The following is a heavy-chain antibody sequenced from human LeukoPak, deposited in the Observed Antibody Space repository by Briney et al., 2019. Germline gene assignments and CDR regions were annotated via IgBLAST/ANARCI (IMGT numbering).Heavy chain of an antibody. Sequence: GGSLRLSCAASGFTFSSYSMNWVRQAPGKGLEWVSSISSSSSYIYYADSVKGRFTISRDNAKNSLYLRMNSLRAEDTAVYYCASENCGGDCHWFDPWGQGTLVTVSS. CDR1: GFTFSSYS. CDR3: ASENCGGDCHWFDP. CDR2: ISSSSSYI. D-gene: IGHD2-21*02. J-gene: IGHJ5*02. V-gene: IGHV3-21*01.